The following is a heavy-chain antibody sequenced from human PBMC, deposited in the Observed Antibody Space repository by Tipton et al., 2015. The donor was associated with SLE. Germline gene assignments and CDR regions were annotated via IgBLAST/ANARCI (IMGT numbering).Heavy chain of an antibody. J-gene: IGHJ3*02. CDR3: VTGIVVKFVGSLPSYAYNI. D-gene: IGHD3-16*01. CDR2: IYHNEST. V-gene: IGHV4-59*01. Sequence: TLSLTCTVSGGSISEYYWTWIRQAPGKGLEWIGYIYHNESTTYNPSLRRRVTMSVETSRNQISLKLTSVTAADTALYYCVTGIVVKFVGSLPSYAYNIWGQGTMVTVSS. CDR1: GGSISEYY.